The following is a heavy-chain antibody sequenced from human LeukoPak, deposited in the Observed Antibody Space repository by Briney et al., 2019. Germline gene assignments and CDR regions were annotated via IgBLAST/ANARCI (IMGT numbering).Heavy chain of an antibody. CDR2: INPDTGAT. D-gene: IGHD6-13*01. Sequence: GASVKVSCKASGYTFGGYHLLWMRQAPGQGLEWLGWINPDTGATRYGQKFQGRVTMTRDTSISTVYMEFSRLRSDDTAVYYCARWYNSCWYDYWGQGTLVSVSS. CDR3: ARWYNSCWYDY. CDR1: GYTFGGYH. J-gene: IGHJ4*02. V-gene: IGHV1-2*02.